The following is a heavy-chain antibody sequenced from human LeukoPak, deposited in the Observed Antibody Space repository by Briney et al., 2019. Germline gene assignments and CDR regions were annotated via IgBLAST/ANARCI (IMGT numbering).Heavy chain of an antibody. CDR3: AREYYGNYYFDY. Sequence: GASVKVSCKASGYTFTSYDINWVRQATGQGLEWMGWMNPNSGNTGYAQKFQGRVTMTRNTSISTAYMELSSLRSEDTAVYYCAREYYGNYYFDYWGQGTLVTVSS. V-gene: IGHV1-8*01. CDR1: GYTFTSYD. J-gene: IGHJ4*02. CDR2: MNPNSGNT. D-gene: IGHD3-10*01.